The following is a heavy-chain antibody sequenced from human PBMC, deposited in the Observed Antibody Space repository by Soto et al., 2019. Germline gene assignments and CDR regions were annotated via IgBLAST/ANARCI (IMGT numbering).Heavy chain of an antibody. D-gene: IGHD3-3*01. CDR2: IYHSGST. J-gene: IGHJ6*02. V-gene: IGHV4-30-2*01. CDR3: ARDTIYYDFWSGYYIHYGMDV. Sequence: PSETLSLTCAVSGGSISSGGYSWSWIRQPPGKGLEWIGYIYHSGSTYYNPSLKSRVTISVDRSKNQFSLKLSSVTAADTAVYYCARDTIYYDFWSGYYIHYGMDVWGQGTTVTVSS. CDR1: GGSISSGGYS.